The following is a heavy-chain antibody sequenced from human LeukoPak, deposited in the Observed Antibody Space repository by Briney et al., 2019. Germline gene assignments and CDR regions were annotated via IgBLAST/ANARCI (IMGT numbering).Heavy chain of an antibody. CDR2: ICPGDSDT. J-gene: IGHJ4*02. D-gene: IGHD3-9*01. CDR1: GYSFTSYW. V-gene: IGHV5-51*01. Sequence: GESLKISCKGSGYSFTSYWIGCVRQMPAKGLEWMGIICPGDSDTRYSPSFQGQVTISADKSINTAYLQWSGLKASDTAIYYCARSHGRHLTEGYFDSWGLGTLVTVSS. CDR3: ARSHGRHLTEGYFDS.